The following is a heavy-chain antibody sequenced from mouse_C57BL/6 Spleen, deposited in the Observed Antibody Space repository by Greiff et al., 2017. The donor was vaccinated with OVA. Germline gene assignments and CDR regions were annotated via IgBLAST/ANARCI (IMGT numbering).Heavy chain of an antibody. D-gene: IGHD1-1*01. Sequence: VKLQQPGAELVRPGSSVKLSCKASGYTFTSYWMDWVKQRPGQGLEWIGNIYPSDSETHYNQKFKDKATLTVDKSSSTAYMQISSLTSEDSAVYYCAPHITTVVEEGYFDVWGTGTTVTVSS. CDR1: GYTFTSYW. CDR2: IYPSDSET. J-gene: IGHJ1*03. V-gene: IGHV1-61*01. CDR3: APHITTVVEEGYFDV.